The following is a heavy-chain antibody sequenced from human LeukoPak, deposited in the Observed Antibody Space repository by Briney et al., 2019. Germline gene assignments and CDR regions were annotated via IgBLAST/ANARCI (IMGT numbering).Heavy chain of an antibody. CDR1: GDSFNSGSYY. Sequence: PSETLSLTCTVSGDSFNSGSYYWSWLRQPPGKGLECIGYIYYSGSTNYNPSLKSRVTISVDTSKSQFSLKLSSVTAADTAVYYCARLYRWYFDLWGRGTLATVSS. CDR2: IYYSGST. V-gene: IGHV4-61*01. J-gene: IGHJ2*01. D-gene: IGHD1-26*01. CDR3: ARLYRWYFDL.